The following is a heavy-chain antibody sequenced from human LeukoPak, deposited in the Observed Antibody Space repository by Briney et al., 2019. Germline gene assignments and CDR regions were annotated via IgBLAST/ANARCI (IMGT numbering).Heavy chain of an antibody. CDR2: IYDSGST. J-gene: IGHJ3*02. CDR3: ARDCSGGSCYGAFDI. V-gene: IGHV4-30-4*01. Sequence: SETLSLTCTVSGASIRSGDYYWSWIRQPPGKGLEWIGYIYDSGSTYYNPSLKSRITISVDTSENRFSLKLSSVTATDTAVYYCARDCSGGSCYGAFDIWGQGTMDTVSS. CDR1: GASIRSGDYY. D-gene: IGHD2-15*01.